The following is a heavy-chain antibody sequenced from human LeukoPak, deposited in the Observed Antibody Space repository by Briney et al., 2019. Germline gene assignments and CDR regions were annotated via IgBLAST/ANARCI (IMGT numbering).Heavy chain of an antibody. D-gene: IGHD5-24*01. CDR1: GGTFSSYA. Sequence: SVKVSCKASGGTFSSYAISWVRQAPGQGLEWMGGIIPIFGTANYAQKFQGRVTITADESTSTAYMELSSLRSEDTAVYYCARVAEMATISYYFDYWGQGTLVTVFS. CDR2: IIPIFGTA. CDR3: ARVAEMATISYYFDY. J-gene: IGHJ4*02. V-gene: IGHV1-69*13.